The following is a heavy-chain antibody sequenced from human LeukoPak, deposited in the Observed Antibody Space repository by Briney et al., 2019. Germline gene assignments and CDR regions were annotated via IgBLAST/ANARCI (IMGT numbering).Heavy chain of an antibody. J-gene: IGHJ5*02. V-gene: IGHV3-30*18. CDR2: ISYDGSNK. CDR3: AKDAVPAFDP. CDR1: GFTFSSYS. Sequence: GGSLRLSCAASGFTFSSYSMNWVRQAPGKGLEWVAVISYDGSNKYYADSVKGRFTISRDNSKNTLYLQMNSLRAEDTAVYYCAKDAVPAFDPWGQGTLVTVSS. D-gene: IGHD2-2*01.